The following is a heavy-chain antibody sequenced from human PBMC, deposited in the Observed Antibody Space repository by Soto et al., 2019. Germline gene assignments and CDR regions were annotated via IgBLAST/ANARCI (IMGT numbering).Heavy chain of an antibody. CDR1: GGSISSYY. Sequence: LSLTCPVSGGSISSYYWSWIRQPPGKGLEWIGYMYYGGRTNYNPSLKSRVTISVDTSKMQVSLKLSSVTAADTAVYFCARGTPSPLIVRSSRGPWFDPWGQGTLVTVSS. J-gene: IGHJ5*02. D-gene: IGHD2-15*01. CDR2: MYYGGRT. CDR3: ARGTPSPLIVRSSRGPWFDP. V-gene: IGHV4-59*08.